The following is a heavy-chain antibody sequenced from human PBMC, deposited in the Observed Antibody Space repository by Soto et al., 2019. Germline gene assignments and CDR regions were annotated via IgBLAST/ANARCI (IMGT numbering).Heavy chain of an antibody. V-gene: IGHV3-30-3*01. D-gene: IGHD3-22*01. Sequence: GGSLRLSCAASRFTFTSYAMHWVRQAPGKGLEWVAVISYDGSNKYYADSVKGRFTISRDNSKTTLYLQMNSPRAEDTAVYYCARDYYDRRGYADSSVHWGHGTLVTVPQ. J-gene: IGHJ4*01. CDR2: ISYDGSNK. CDR3: ARDYYDRRGYADSSVH. CDR1: RFTFTSYA.